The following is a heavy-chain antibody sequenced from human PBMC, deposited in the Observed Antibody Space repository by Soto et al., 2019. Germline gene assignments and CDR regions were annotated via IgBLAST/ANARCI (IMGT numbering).Heavy chain of an antibody. CDR3: ARGQEVGAHFFDS. Sequence: GSLRLSCEASGFTFSGFDMHWVRQPTGKDLEWVSTIGTAGDTYYAVSVKGRFTISRDNAKNSLSLQMNSLRAGDTAVYFCARGQEVGAHFFDSWGQGTQVTVSS. CDR2: IGTAGDT. CDR1: GFTFSGFD. D-gene: IGHD2-15*01. V-gene: IGHV3-13*01. J-gene: IGHJ4*02.